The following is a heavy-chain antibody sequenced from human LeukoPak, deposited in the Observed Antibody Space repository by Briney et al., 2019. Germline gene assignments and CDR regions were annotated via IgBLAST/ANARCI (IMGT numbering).Heavy chain of an antibody. CDR3: ARQRGYCSGGSCYPDAFDI. V-gene: IGHV5-51*01. CDR1: GYSFTSYW. D-gene: IGHD2-15*01. Sequence: GESLKISCKGSGYSFTSYWIGWVRQMPGKGLEWMGIIYPGYSDTRYGPYFQGQVTISADKSISTAYPQWSSLKASDTAMYYCARQRGYCSGGSCYPDAFDIWGQGTMVTVSS. CDR2: IYPGYSDT. J-gene: IGHJ3*02.